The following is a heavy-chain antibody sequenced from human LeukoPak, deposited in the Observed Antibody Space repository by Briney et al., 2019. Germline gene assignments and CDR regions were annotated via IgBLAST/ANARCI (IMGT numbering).Heavy chain of an antibody. D-gene: IGHD5-12*01. V-gene: IGHV5-51*01. Sequence: GESLKISCKGSGYRFTEYWIAWVRQTPGKGLEWMGIVYPSNSETRYSPSFQGQVTISADKSISTAYLQWSSLEASDTAMYFCARHRYSGSDTQGFDSWGQGTLVTVSS. CDR1: GYRFTEYW. J-gene: IGHJ4*02. CDR3: ARHRYSGSDTQGFDS. CDR2: VYPSNSET.